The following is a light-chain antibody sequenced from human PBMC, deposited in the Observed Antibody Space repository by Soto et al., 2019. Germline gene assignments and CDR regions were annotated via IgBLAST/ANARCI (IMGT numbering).Light chain of an antibody. Sequence: QSALTQPRSVSGSPGQSGTISCTGSSXDVGSYNYVSWYQQHPGKAPKVMIYDVSKRPSGVPDRFSGSKSGNTASLTISGLQAEDEADYYCCSYAGSYTFYVFGSGTTVTVL. V-gene: IGLV2-11*01. CDR1: SXDVGSYNY. J-gene: IGLJ1*01. CDR3: CSYAGSYTFYV. CDR2: DVS.